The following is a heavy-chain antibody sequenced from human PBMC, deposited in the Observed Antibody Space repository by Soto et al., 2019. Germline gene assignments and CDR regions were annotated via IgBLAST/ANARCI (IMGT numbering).Heavy chain of an antibody. Sequence: GGSLRLSCAASGFSFGVSAMSWVRQPPGKGLEWLAAVNPDGSDTFYADSVKGRFTISRDNSQNTVNLQMKSLRVEDTAIYYCAKQLGYCSTGRCYFDYWGQGTHVTVSS. J-gene: IGHJ4*02. V-gene: IGHV3-23*01. CDR3: AKQLGYCSTGRCYFDY. CDR1: GFSFGVSA. CDR2: VNPDGSDT. D-gene: IGHD2-2*01.